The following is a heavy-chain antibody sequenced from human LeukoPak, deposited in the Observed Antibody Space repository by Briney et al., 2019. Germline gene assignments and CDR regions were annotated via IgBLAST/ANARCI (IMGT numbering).Heavy chain of an antibody. Sequence: SVKASCKASGGTFSSYAISGVRRAHGQGLEWMGRIIPIFCTANYAQKFQGRVTITPDESTSTAYMELSSLRAEDTAVYYWARGPSGGYCGGDCWPLFDYWGQGTLVTVSS. V-gene: IGHV1-69*15. J-gene: IGHJ4*02. D-gene: IGHD2-21*02. CDR3: ARGPSGGYCGGDCWPLFDY. CDR1: GGTFSSYA. CDR2: IIPIFCTA.